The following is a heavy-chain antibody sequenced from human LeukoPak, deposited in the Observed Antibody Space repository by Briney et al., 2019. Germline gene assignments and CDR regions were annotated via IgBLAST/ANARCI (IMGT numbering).Heavy chain of an antibody. V-gene: IGHV3-23*01. CDR1: GFSFKDYW. CDR3: AGGLAVADY. CDR2: ITGSGGST. J-gene: IGHJ4*02. Sequence: GGSLRLSCAASGFSFKDYWMSWVRQAPGKGLEWVSVITGSGGSTYYADSVKGRFTVSRDNSKNTLYMQMKSLRAEDTAVYYCAGGLAVADYWGQGTLVTVSS. D-gene: IGHD6-19*01.